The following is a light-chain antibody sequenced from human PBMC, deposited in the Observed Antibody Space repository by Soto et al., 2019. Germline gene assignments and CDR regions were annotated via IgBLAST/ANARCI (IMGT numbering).Light chain of an antibody. CDR1: SSDIGHYDY. CDR3: CSLTTSHTGV. Sequence: QSALTQPASVSGSPGQSITISCTGTSSDIGHYDYVSWYQQHPGKAPKLMIYHVTYRPSGVSNRYSGSKSGNSAFLTISGLQADDEADYYCCSLTTSHTGVFGSGTKVTVL. J-gene: IGLJ1*01. V-gene: IGLV2-14*03. CDR2: HVT.